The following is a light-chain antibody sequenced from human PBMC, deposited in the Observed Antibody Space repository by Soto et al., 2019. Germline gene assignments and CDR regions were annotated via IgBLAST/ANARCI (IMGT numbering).Light chain of an antibody. CDR2: AAS. Sequence: DIQMTQSPSSLSASVGDRVTITCRASQGISNFLAWDQQKPGKVPKLLISAASTLKSGVPSRFSGSGSGTDFTLTITSLQPEDVATYYCLKYSSVLTFGQGTRLEIK. J-gene: IGKJ5*01. CDR3: LKYSSVLT. V-gene: IGKV1-27*01. CDR1: QGISNF.